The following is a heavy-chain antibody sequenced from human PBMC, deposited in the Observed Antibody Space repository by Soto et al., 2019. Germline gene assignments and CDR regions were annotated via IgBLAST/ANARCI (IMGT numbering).Heavy chain of an antibody. D-gene: IGHD3-3*01. CDR1: GAPITNYY. V-gene: IGHV4-4*07. Sequence: QVQLQESGPGLVKPSETLSLTCNVSGAPITNYYWSWIRQPAGKGLEWIGRVYTSGATKYNPSPKSRVTMSLDTSQNRFSLRLSAVTAADTAVYYCARDRVVSGVILPSHLGDYAVDVWGRGITVTVSS. CDR2: VYTSGAT. CDR3: ARDRVVSGVILPSHLGDYAVDV. J-gene: IGHJ6*02.